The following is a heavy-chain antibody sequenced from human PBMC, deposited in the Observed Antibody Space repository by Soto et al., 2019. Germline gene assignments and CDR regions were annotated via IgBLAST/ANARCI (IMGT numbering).Heavy chain of an antibody. V-gene: IGHV3-23*01. J-gene: IGHJ4*02. Sequence: PGGSLRLSCAASGFTFSSYAMSWVRQSPGKGLEWVSAISGSGGSTYYADSVKGRFTISRDNSKNTLYLQMNSLRAEDTAVYYCAKDLANVVTAIYFDYWGQATLVTVSS. D-gene: IGHD2-21*02. CDR1: GFTFSSYA. CDR2: ISGSGGST. CDR3: AKDLANVVTAIYFDY.